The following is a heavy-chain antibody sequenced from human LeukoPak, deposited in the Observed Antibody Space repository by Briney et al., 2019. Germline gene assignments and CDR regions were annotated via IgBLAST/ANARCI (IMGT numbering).Heavy chain of an antibody. CDR3: ARGKYTNDY. J-gene: IGHJ4*02. CDR1: GGSISRYY. D-gene: IGHD2-2*02. V-gene: IGHV4-59*01. CDR2: IYYSENT. Sequence: PSETLSLTCTVSGGSISRYYWSWIRQPPGKGLEWIGYIYYSENTNYNPSLESQVTISADTSKNQFSLKLSSVTAADTAVYYCARGKYTNDYWGQGTLVTVSS.